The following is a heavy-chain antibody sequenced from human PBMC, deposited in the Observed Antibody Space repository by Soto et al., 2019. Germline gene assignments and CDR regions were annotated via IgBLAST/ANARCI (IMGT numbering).Heavy chain of an antibody. J-gene: IGHJ5*02. V-gene: IGHV3-30*18. CDR1: GFTFSSYG. CDR3: AKDTTVPLYNWFDP. D-gene: IGHD4-4*01. Sequence: QVQLVESGGGVVQPGRSLRISCAASGFTFSSYGMHWVRQAPGKGLEWVAVISYDGSNKYYADSVKGRFTISRDNSKNTLYLQMNSLRAEDTAVYYCAKDTTVPLYNWFDPWGQGTLVTVSS. CDR2: ISYDGSNK.